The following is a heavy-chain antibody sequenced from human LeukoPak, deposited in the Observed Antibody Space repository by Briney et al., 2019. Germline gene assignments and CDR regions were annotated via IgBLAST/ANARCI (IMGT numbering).Heavy chain of an antibody. D-gene: IGHD1-26*01. Sequence: KPSQTLSLTCAISGDSVSSTSATWSWIRQSPSRGLEWLGRTYYRTKWYYDYAVSVKSRMTINPDTSKNQFSLQLSSVTPEDTAVYYCTRGDHGSATSLFRHWGQGTLVTVSS. CDR1: GDSVSSTSAT. V-gene: IGHV6-1*01. CDR2: TYYRTKWYY. CDR3: TRGDHGSATSLFRH. J-gene: IGHJ1*01.